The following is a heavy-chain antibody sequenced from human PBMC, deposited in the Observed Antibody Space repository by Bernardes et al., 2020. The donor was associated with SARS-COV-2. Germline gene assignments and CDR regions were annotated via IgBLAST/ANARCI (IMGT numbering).Heavy chain of an antibody. CDR1: GFSLSTSGVG. D-gene: IGHD3-10*01. J-gene: IGHJ5*02. CDR3: ALQQPDMVRGVIIRGWFDP. CDR2: IYWDDDK. Sequence: SGPTLVKPTQTLTLTCTFSGFSLSTSGVGVGWIRQPPGKALEWLALIYWDDDKRYSPSLKSRLTITKDTSKNQVVLTMTNMDPVDTATYYCALQQPDMVRGVIIRGWFDPWGQGTLVTVSS. V-gene: IGHV2-5*02.